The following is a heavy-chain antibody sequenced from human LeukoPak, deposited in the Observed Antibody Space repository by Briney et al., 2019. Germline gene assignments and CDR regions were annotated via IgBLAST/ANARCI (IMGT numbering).Heavy chain of an antibody. J-gene: IGHJ4*02. CDR3: ARDLVA. Sequence: QPGGSLRLSCTTSGFTFSSSWMNWVRQAPGKGLEWVANIKHDGSEISYVDSVKGRFTISRDNAKSSLYLQMNSLRAEDTAVYYCARDLVAGGQGTLVTVSS. V-gene: IGHV3-7*01. CDR1: GFTFSSSW. D-gene: IGHD2-21*01. CDR2: IKHDGSEI.